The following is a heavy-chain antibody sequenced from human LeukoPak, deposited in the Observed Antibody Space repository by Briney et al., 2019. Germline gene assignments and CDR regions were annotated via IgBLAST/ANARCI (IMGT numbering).Heavy chain of an antibody. D-gene: IGHD1-26*01. CDR1: GFTFSSHG. J-gene: IGHJ4*02. V-gene: IGHV3-30*03. CDR3: ARDYSENYCIDS. CDR2: ISYDGSDE. Sequence: SLRLSCAASGFTFSSHGIHWVRQAPGEGLEWVAIISYDGSDEHYADSVKGRFTISRDNSKNTLYLQMNSLRAEDTAVYYCARDYSENYCIDSWGQGTLVTVSS.